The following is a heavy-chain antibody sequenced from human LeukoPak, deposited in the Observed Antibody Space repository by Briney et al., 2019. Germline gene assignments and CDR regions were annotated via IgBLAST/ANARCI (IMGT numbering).Heavy chain of an antibody. Sequence: SQTLSLTCTVSGGSISSGSYYWSWIRQPAGKGLEWIGRIYTSGSTNYNPSLKSRVTISVDTSKNQFSLKLSSVTAADTAVYYCARDRPYSSGFDYWGQGTLVTVSS. V-gene: IGHV4-61*02. CDR3: ARDRPYSSGFDY. CDR1: GGSISSGSYY. CDR2: IYTSGST. D-gene: IGHD6-19*01. J-gene: IGHJ4*02.